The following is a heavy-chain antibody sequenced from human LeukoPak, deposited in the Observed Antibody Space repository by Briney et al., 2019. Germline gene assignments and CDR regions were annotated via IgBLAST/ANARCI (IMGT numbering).Heavy chain of an antibody. CDR1: GFTFSSYA. CDR3: AKEWRGTTVAHAFDI. V-gene: IGHV3-23*01. CDR2: ISGSGGSI. J-gene: IGHJ3*02. D-gene: IGHD1-7*01. Sequence: GGSLRLSCAASGFTFSSYAMNWVRQAPGKGLEWVSGISGSGGSIYYADSVEGRFTISRDNSKNTLYLQMNSLRAEDTAVYYCAKEWRGTTVAHAFDIWGQGTMVTVSS.